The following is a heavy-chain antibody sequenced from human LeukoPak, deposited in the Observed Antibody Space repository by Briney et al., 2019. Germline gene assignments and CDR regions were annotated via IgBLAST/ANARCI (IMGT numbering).Heavy chain of an antibody. CDR1: GYSFTSYW. CDR3: ATSESQTRFDY. CDR2: IFPGDSDT. Sequence: GESLKISCKGSGYSFTSYWSGWVRQIPGKGLEWVGIIFPGDSDTTYSPSLQGQVTISADTSINTAYLQWSSLRASDTAMYYCATSESQTRFDYWGQGTPVTVSS. D-gene: IGHD1/OR15-1a*01. J-gene: IGHJ4*02. V-gene: IGHV5-51*01.